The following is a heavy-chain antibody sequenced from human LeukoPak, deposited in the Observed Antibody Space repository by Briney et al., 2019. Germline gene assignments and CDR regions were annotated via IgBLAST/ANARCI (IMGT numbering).Heavy chain of an antibody. V-gene: IGHV3-23*05. CDR2: ITSSGSST. CDR3: AAKASGWHFPFDY. Sequence: GGSLRLSCAASGFTFSNYAMSWVRQAPGKGLERVSAITSSGSSTYYADSVKGRFTISRDNSKNTLYLQMNSLRAEDTAVYYCAAKASGWHFPFDYWGQGTLVTVSS. CDR1: GFTFSNYA. J-gene: IGHJ4*02. D-gene: IGHD6-19*01.